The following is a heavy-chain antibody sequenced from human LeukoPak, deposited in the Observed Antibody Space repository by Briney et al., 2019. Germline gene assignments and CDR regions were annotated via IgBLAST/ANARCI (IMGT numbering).Heavy chain of an antibody. CDR1: GYIFTSYG. CDR3: ARHYYGHYYFDY. J-gene: IGHJ4*02. Sequence: ASVKVSCKASGYIFTSYGISWVRQAPGQGLEWMRWISAYNGNTNYAQKLQGRVTMTTDTSTSTAYMELRSLRSDDTAVYYCARHYYGHYYFDYWGQGTLVTVSS. V-gene: IGHV1-18*01. CDR2: ISAYNGNT. D-gene: IGHD3-10*01.